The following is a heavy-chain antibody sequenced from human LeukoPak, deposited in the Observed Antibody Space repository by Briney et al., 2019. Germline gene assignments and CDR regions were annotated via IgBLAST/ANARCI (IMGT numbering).Heavy chain of an antibody. CDR2: MNPNSGST. J-gene: IGHJ5*02. CDR3: ARVGYDFWSGYSNWFDP. V-gene: IGHV1-8*01. Sequence: GASVKVSCKASGYTFTSYDINWVRQATGQGLEWMGWMNPNSGSTGYAQKFQGRVTMTRNTSISTAYMELGSLRSEDTAVYYCARVGYDFWSGYSNWFDPWGQGTLVTVSS. CDR1: GYTFTSYD. D-gene: IGHD3-3*01.